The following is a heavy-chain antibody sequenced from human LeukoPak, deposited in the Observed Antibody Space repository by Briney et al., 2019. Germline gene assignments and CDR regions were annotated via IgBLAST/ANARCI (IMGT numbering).Heavy chain of an antibody. CDR2: ISYDGSNK. D-gene: IGHD2-15*01. V-gene: IGHV3-30*18. CDR1: GFTFSSYG. Sequence: PGRSLRLSCAASGFTFSSYGMHWVRQAPGKGLEWVAVISYDGSNKYYADSVKGRFTISRDNSKNTLYLQMNILRAEDTAVYYCAKVRALGYCSGGSCSDDAFDIWGQGTMVTVSS. CDR3: AKVRALGYCSGGSCSDDAFDI. J-gene: IGHJ3*02.